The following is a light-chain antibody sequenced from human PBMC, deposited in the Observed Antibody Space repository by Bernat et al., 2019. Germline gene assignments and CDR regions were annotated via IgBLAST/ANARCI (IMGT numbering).Light chain of an antibody. J-gene: IGKJ1*01. V-gene: IGKV4-1*01. CDR3: HQYSTSPPT. CDR2: WAS. Sequence: DIVMTQSPDSLAVSLGERATINCKSSQNILSRSNNKNSLAWYQQKEGQPPKLLIYWASTRESGVPDRFSGSESETDFTLTISSLQAEDVAVSYCHQYSTSPPTFGQGTKV. CDR1: QNILSRSNNKNS.